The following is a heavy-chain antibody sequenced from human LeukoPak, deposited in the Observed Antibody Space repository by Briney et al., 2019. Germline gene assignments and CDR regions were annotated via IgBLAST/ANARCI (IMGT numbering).Heavy chain of an antibody. CDR3: AGLSGGGRISGWSKIWFDS. Sequence: GESLKPSRHGSGYSHTRYWIGRVGPMTGKGQAWVGLIYPGDSDTRYSPSFQGQVTLSADKSISTAYLQWSSLKASDSAIYYCAGLSGGGRISGWSKIWFDSWGQGTLVTVSS. D-gene: IGHD6-19*01. V-gene: IGHV5-51*01. CDR1: GYSHTRYW. J-gene: IGHJ5*01. CDR2: IYPGDSDT.